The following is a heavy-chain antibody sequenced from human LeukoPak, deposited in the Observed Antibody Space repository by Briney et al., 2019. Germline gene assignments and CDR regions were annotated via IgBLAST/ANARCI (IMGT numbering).Heavy chain of an antibody. Sequence: GASVTVSCKASGYTFTSYGISWVRQAPGQGLEWMGWISAYNGNTNYAQTLQGRVTMTTDTSTSTAYMELRSLRSDDTAVYYCAREGLAAAYNWFDPWGQGTLVTVSS. CDR1: GYTFTSYG. CDR2: ISAYNGNT. J-gene: IGHJ5*02. D-gene: IGHD6-13*01. V-gene: IGHV1-18*01. CDR3: AREGLAAAYNWFDP.